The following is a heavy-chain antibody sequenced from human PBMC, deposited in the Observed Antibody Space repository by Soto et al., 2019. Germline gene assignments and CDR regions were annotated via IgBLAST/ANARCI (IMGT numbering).Heavy chain of an antibody. CDR2: ISWNDDK. CDR1: GFSLSTSGVG. D-gene: IGHD3-16*01. J-gene: IGHJ5*02. V-gene: IGHV2-5*01. Sequence: SGPTLVNPTQTLTLTCTFSGFSLSTSGVGVGWIRQPPGKALEWLALISWNDDKRYSPSLKSRLTITKDTSKNQVVLTMTNMDPVDTATYHCAHRPSWGVWDSNNWFEPWGQGTLVTVSS. CDR3: AHRPSWGVWDSNNWFEP.